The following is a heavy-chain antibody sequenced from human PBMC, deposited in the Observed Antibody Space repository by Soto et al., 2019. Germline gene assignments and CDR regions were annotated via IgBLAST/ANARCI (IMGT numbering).Heavy chain of an antibody. CDR2: IGTAGDT. CDR1: GFTFSSYD. V-gene: IGHV3-13*01. J-gene: IGHJ4*02. Sequence: HPGGSLRLSCAASGFTFSSYDMHWVRQATGKGLEWVSAIGTAGDTYYPGSVKGRFTISRDNSKNTLYLQMNSLRVEDTAVYYCAKHGPLGTVIVVITRFQYWGQGTLVTVSS. CDR3: AKHGPLGTVIVVITRFQY. D-gene: IGHD3-22*01.